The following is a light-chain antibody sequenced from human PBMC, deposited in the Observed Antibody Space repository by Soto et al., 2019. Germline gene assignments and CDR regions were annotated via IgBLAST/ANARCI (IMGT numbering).Light chain of an antibody. CDR1: QSISSY. CDR3: QQSHCTPRT. V-gene: IGKV1-39*01. CDR2: GAS. Sequence: IQMPQSPSSLSASVGDRVTITCRASQSISSYLHWYQPKPGKAPNLLIYGASTLPSGVPSRFSGSGSGTDFTLTISGLQPEDFVVYYCQQSHCTPRTFVPGTKVEIK. J-gene: IGKJ1*01.